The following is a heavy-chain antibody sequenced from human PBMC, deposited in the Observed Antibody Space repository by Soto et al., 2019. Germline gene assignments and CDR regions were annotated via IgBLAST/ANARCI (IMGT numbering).Heavy chain of an antibody. J-gene: IGHJ6*02. D-gene: IGHD7-27*01. CDR3: AAELGGGKLSVV. V-gene: IGHV1-69*01. CDR2: IIPLFSTT. CDR1: GDTFKNCV. Sequence: QVQVVQSGVEVRRPGSSVKVSCKASGDTFKNCVISWVRQAPGQGLEWMGGIIPLFSTTDFAQRCQGRLTMTTDESTTTAYMELSRLISEDTATYYCAAELGGGKLSVVWCQGTTVSVSS.